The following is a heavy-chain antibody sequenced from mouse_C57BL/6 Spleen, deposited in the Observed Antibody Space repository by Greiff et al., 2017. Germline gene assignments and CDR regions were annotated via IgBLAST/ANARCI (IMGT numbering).Heavy chain of an antibody. Sequence: EVKLMESGGGLVQPGGSLKLSCAASGFTFSDYYMYWVRQTPEKRLEWVAYISNGGGSTYYPDTVKGRFTISRDNAKNTLYLQMSRLKSEDTAMYYCARRDYYGIAMDYWGQGTSVIVSS. V-gene: IGHV5-12*01. J-gene: IGHJ4*01. D-gene: IGHD1-1*01. CDR3: ARRDYYGIAMDY. CDR2: ISNGGGST. CDR1: GFTFSDYY.